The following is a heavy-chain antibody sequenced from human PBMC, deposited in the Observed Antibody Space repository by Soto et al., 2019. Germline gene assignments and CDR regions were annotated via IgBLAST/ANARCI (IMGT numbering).Heavy chain of an antibody. CDR2: ISGSGGST. Sequence: EVQLLESGGDLVQPGGSLRLSCAASGVTFTTYAMSWVRQAPGKGLEWLSAISGSGGSTDYADSVKGRFTISRDNSKNTLYLQMNSLRDEDTAVYYCAKEGGRRSSGYDGMDVGGHGTTVTVSS. CDR1: GVTFTTYA. J-gene: IGHJ6*02. D-gene: IGHD6-19*01. V-gene: IGHV3-23*01. CDR3: AKEGGRRSSGYDGMDV.